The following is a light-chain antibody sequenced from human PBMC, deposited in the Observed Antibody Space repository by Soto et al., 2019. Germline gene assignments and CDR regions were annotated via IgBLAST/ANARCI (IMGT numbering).Light chain of an antibody. V-gene: IGLV1-51*01. Sequence: QSVLTQPPSVSAAPGQKVTISCSGSSSNIGNHFVSWYQQFPGTAPKLLIYDNTERPSGIPDRFSGSQSGTSATLGITGLQTGDEADYYCGTWDTSLSAYVFGTGTKVA. CDR2: DNT. CDR3: GTWDTSLSAYV. J-gene: IGLJ1*01. CDR1: SSNIGNHF.